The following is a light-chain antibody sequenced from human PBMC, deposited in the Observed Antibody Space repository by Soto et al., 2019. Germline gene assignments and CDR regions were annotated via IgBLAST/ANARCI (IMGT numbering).Light chain of an antibody. V-gene: IGLV2-14*03. CDR3: CSYSGSSTIVV. CDR1: SSDVGGYNF. Sequence: QSVLTQPASVSGSPGQSITISCTGTSSDVGGYNFVSWYQQHPGKAPRLMILDVDTRPSGVSTRFSGSKSGNTASLTISGLQAEDEADYYCCSYSGSSTIVVFGGGTKLTVL. CDR2: DVD. J-gene: IGLJ2*01.